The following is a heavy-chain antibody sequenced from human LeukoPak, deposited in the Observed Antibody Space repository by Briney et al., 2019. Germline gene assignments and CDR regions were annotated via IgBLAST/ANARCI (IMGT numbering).Heavy chain of an antibody. CDR1: GYTFTRYY. J-gene: IGHJ5*02. CDR2: INPSGGTT. D-gene: IGHD3-16*01. Sequence: GASVKVSCKASGYTFTRYYMHWLRQAPGQGLEWVGIINPSGGTTDYAQKFHGRITVTRDTSTSTVYMELTSLTSEDTAVYYCARDALSYDYSWGSYGHLGIDPWGQGTLVTVSS. V-gene: IGHV1-46*01. CDR3: ARDALSYDYSWGSYGHLGIDP.